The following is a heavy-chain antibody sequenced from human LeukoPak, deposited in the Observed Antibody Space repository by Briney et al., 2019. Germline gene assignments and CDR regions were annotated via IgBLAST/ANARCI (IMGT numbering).Heavy chain of an antibody. CDR3: ARGLNWGSVVADAFDI. J-gene: IGHJ3*02. D-gene: IGHD7-27*01. V-gene: IGHV4-59*01. CDR1: GGSISSYY. Sequence: SETLSLTCTVSGGSISSYYWSWIRQPPGKGLEWIGYIYYSGSTNYNPSLKSRVTISVDTSKNQFSLKLSSVTAADTAVYYCARGLNWGSVVADAFDIWGQGTMVTVSS. CDR2: IYYSGST.